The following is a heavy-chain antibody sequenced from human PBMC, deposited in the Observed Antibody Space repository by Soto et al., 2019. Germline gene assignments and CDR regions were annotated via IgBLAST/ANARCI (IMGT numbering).Heavy chain of an antibody. Sequence: SETLSLTCTVSGGFISGSDYYWSWIRQHPGKGLEWIGYIYYSGTSYYYPSLKSRVTISVDTSKNQFSLKLSSVTVADTAVYYCARDPAPWGQGALVTVSS. V-gene: IGHV4-31*02. CDR1: GGFISGSDYY. CDR2: IYYSGTS. CDR3: ARDPAP. J-gene: IGHJ5*02.